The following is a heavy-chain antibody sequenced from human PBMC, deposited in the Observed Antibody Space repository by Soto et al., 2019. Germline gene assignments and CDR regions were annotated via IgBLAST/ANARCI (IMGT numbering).Heavy chain of an antibody. V-gene: IGHV1-3*01. CDR2: INAGNGNT. J-gene: IGHJ2*01. CDR3: ARKGSDYVGGSYRYGYFDL. D-gene: IGHD3-16*02. Sequence: QVQLVQSGAEVKKPGASVKVSCKASGYTFTSYAMHWVRQAPGQRLEWMGWINAGNGNTKYSQKFQGRVTITRDTSASTAYMELSSLRSDETAVYYCARKGSDYVGGSYRYGYFDLWGRGTLVTVSS. CDR1: GYTFTSYA.